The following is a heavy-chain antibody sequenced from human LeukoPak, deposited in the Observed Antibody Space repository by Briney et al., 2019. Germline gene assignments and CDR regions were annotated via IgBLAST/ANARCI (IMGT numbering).Heavy chain of an antibody. Sequence: GGSLRLSCAASGFTFSDYYMIWIREAPGKGLEWVSYISSSGSTIYYADSVKGRFTISRDNAKNSLYLQMNSLRAEDTAVYYCARDLSDTAMVTGFDYWGQGTLVTVSS. CDR1: GFTFSDYY. J-gene: IGHJ4*02. CDR2: ISSSGSTI. CDR3: ARDLSDTAMVTGFDY. D-gene: IGHD5-18*01. V-gene: IGHV3-11*01.